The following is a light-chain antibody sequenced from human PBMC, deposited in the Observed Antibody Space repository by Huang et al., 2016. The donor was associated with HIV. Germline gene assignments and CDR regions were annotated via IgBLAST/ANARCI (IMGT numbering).Light chain of an antibody. Sequence: EIVMTQSPDTLSVFPGERVTLSCRASESVSSSLAWYQQKSGQAPRLLIYDASTRATGIPARFSGSGSGTEFTLTINSLLSEDFAVYHCQQYNDWPPITFGQGTRLDMK. J-gene: IGKJ5*01. V-gene: IGKV3-15*01. CDR2: DAS. CDR3: QQYNDWPPIT. CDR1: ESVSSS.